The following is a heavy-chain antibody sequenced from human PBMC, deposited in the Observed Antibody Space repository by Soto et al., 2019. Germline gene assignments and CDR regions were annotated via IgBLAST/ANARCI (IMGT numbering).Heavy chain of an antibody. J-gene: IGHJ6*02. D-gene: IGHD3-3*01. CDR2: MNPNSGNT. V-gene: IGHV1-8*01. CDR3: ANFWSGYPRPGYYGMDV. CDR1: GYTFTSYD. Sequence: ASVKVSCKASGYTFTSYDINWVRQATGQGLGWMGWMNPNSGNTGYAQKFQGRVTMTRNTSIGTAYMELSSLRSEDTAVYYCANFWSGYPRPGYYGMDVWGQGTTVTV.